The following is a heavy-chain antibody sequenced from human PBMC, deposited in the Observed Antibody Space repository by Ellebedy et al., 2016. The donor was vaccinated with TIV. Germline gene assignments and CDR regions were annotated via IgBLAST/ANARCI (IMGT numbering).Heavy chain of an antibody. J-gene: IGHJ4*02. V-gene: IGHV3-74*01. CDR1: GFIFSNYW. D-gene: IGHD6-13*01. CDR3: ARFTPNTPAPGSFY. CDR2: IKSDGSST. Sequence: GESLKISXAASGFIFSNYWMHWVRQAPGKGLVWVARIKSDGSSTSYADSVKGRFTISRDNAKNTLYLQMNSLRADDTAVYYCARFTPNTPAPGSFYWGQGTLVTVSS.